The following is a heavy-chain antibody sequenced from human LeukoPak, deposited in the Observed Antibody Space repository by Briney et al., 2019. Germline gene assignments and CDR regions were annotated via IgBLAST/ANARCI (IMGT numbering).Heavy chain of an antibody. CDR1: GYTFTSYG. J-gene: IGHJ4*02. CDR3: ARASHDYSNYAY. D-gene: IGHD4-11*01. Sequence: RASVKVSCKASGYTFTSYGISWVRQAPGQGLEWTGWISAYNGNTNYAQKLQGRVTMTTDTSTSTAYMELRSLGSDDTAVYYCARASHDYSNYAYWGQGTLVTVSS. CDR2: ISAYNGNT. V-gene: IGHV1-18*01.